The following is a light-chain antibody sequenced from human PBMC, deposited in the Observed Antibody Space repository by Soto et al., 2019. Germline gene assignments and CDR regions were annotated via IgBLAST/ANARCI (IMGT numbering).Light chain of an antibody. J-gene: IGKJ1*01. V-gene: IGKV3-20*01. CDR1: QSVSRSY. Sequence: EIVLTQSPGTLSLSPGERATLSCRASQSVSRSYLACYQQKPGQAPSLLIYGASSRATGIPDRFSGSGSGADLPLTISRLDPEDFAVYYCQQYGGSPWTFGQGTKVEIK. CDR2: GAS. CDR3: QQYGGSPWT.